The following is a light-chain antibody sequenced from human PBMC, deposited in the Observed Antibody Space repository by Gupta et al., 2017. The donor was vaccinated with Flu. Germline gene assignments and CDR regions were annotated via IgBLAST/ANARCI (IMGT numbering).Light chain of an antibody. J-gene: IGKJ4*01. CDR3: QHYGTSPLT. CDR2: DAS. CDR1: QSVVSNY. V-gene: IGKV3D-20*01. Sequence: PGERATLSCGASQSVVSNYLAWYQQKPGLAPRLLIFDASSRATGIPDRFSGSGSGTDFTLTISRLEPEDFAVYYCQHYGTSPLTFGGGTKVEIK.